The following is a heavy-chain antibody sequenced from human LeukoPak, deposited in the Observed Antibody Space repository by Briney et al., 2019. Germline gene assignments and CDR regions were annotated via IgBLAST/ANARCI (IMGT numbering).Heavy chain of an antibody. CDR2: MNPNSGNT. CDR1: GYTFTSYD. D-gene: IGHD3-22*01. Sequence: ASVKVSCKASGYTFTSYDINWVRRATGQGLEWMGWMNPNSGNTGYAQKFQGRVTMTRNTSISTAYMELSSLRSEDTAVYYCARDRPYYYDSSGYYFGGHDAFGIWGQGTMVTVSS. J-gene: IGHJ3*02. CDR3: ARDRPYYYDSSGYYFGGHDAFGI. V-gene: IGHV1-8*01.